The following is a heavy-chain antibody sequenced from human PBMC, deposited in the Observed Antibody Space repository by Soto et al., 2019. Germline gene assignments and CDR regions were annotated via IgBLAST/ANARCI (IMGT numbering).Heavy chain of an antibody. Sequence: SETLSLTCTVSGGSIGSYHWSWVRQLPGKGLEWIASVYYTATTNHNPSLGSRVTISIDAPENQISLKLTSVTAADTAFYYCARDTVLTGMFDFWGQGTLVTVSS. CDR2: VYYTATT. J-gene: IGHJ4*02. D-gene: IGHD4-17*01. CDR1: GGSIGSYH. V-gene: IGHV4-59*01. CDR3: ARDTVLTGMFDF.